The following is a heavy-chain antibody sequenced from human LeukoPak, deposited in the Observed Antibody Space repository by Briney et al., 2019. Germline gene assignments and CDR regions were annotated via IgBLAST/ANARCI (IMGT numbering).Heavy chain of an antibody. CDR1: GFTFSSYA. D-gene: IGHD3-22*01. V-gene: IGHV3-23*01. Sequence: GGSLRLSCAASGFTFSSYAMSWVRQAPGKGLEWVSVISASGGSTYYADSVKGRFTISRDNSKNTLYLQMNSLRAEDTAVYYCARVVTMIVVDWGQGTLVTVSS. CDR3: ARVVTMIVVD. J-gene: IGHJ4*02. CDR2: ISASGGST.